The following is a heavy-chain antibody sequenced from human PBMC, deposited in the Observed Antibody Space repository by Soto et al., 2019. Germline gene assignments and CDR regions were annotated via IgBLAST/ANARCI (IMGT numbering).Heavy chain of an antibody. D-gene: IGHD2-2*01. V-gene: IGHV1-69*13. CDR1: GGTFSSYA. CDR2: IIPTFGTA. Sequence: SVKVSCKASGGTFSSYAISWVRRAPGQGLEWMGGIIPTFGTANYAQKFQGRVTITADESTSTAYMELSSLRSEDTAVYYCAREGDIVVVPAAMTWFDPCGQRTLLTVSA. CDR3: AREGDIVVVPAAMTWFDP. J-gene: IGHJ5*02.